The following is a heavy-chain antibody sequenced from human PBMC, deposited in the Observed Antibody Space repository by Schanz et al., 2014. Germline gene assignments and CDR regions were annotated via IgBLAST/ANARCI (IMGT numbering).Heavy chain of an antibody. CDR1: GFTFSSYW. D-gene: IGHD3-10*01. J-gene: IGHJ5*02. CDR3: ARPALWFGDNCFDP. V-gene: IGHV3-74*02. CDR2: IKSDGSST. Sequence: EVQLLESGGGLVQPGGSLRLSCAASGFTFSSYWMHWVRQVPGKGLVWVSRIKSDGSSTSYADSVKGRFTISRDNAKNTLYLQMNSLRAEDTAVYYCARPALWFGDNCFDPWGQGNLVTVSA.